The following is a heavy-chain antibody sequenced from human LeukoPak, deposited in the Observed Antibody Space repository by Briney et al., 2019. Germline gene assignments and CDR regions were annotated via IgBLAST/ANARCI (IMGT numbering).Heavy chain of an antibody. CDR2: IIPIFGAA. D-gene: IGHD6-6*01. J-gene: IGHJ4*02. CDR3: AREGSSSPFDY. CDR1: GGTFSSYA. Sequence: SVKVSCKASGGTFSSYAISWVPQAPGHGLEWMGGIIPIFGAAKYAQKFQGKVTITAEDSTSTAYMELSSMRSEARAVYYCAREGSSSPFDYWGQGTLVTVSS. V-gene: IGHV1-69*01.